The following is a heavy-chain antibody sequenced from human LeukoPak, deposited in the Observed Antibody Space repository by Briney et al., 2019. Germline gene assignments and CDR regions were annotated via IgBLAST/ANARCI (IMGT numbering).Heavy chain of an antibody. CDR3: ARGLQRWLQLYYFDY. Sequence: SETLSLTCTVSGGSISSGGYYWSWIRQHPGKGLEWSGYIYYSGSTYYNPSLKSRVTISVDTSKNQFSLKLSSVTAADTAVYYCARGLQRWLQLYYFDYWGQGTLVTVSS. V-gene: IGHV4-31*03. J-gene: IGHJ4*02. CDR2: IYYSGST. D-gene: IGHD5-24*01. CDR1: GGSISSGGYY.